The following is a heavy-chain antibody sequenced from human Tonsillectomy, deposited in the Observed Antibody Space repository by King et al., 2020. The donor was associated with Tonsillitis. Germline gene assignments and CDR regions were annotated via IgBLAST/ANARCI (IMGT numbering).Heavy chain of an antibody. CDR3: ARDLEDVAPTGAMDV. V-gene: IGHV3-30-3*01. J-gene: IGHJ6*02. CDR2: ISRDGSNK. Sequence: VQLVESGGGVVQPGSSLRLSCAASTFTFSSYAMHWVRQAPGKGLGWVAVISRDGSNKHFADSVKGRFTISRDNSKNTLYLQMNSLRAEDTAVYYCARDLEDVAPTGAMDVWGQGTTVTVSS. D-gene: IGHD3-10*01. CDR1: TFTFSSYA.